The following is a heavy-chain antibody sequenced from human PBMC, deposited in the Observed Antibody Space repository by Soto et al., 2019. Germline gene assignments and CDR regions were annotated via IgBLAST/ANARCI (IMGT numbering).Heavy chain of an antibody. D-gene: IGHD6-13*01. CDR1: GGTFSSYA. CDR2: IIPIFGTA. Sequence: AASVKVSCKASGGTFSSYAISWVRQAPGQGLEWMGGIIPIFGTANYAQKFQGRVTITADESTSTAYMELSSLRSEDTAVYYCARDPDAYSSSWYSWYFDYWGQGTLVTVSS. V-gene: IGHV1-69*13. J-gene: IGHJ4*02. CDR3: ARDPDAYSSSWYSWYFDY.